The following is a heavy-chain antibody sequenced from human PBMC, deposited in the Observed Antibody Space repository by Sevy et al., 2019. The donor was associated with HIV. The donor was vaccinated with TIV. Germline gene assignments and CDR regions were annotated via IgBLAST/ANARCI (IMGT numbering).Heavy chain of an antibody. J-gene: IGHJ3*02. CDR1: GFTFSSYW. Sequence: GGSLRLSCAASGFTFSSYWMSWVRQAPGKGLEWVANIKQDGSEKYYVDSVKGRFTISRDNAKNSLYLQMNSLRAEDTAVYYCARHIKAYYYDSSGYRGSAFDIWGQGTMVTVSS. CDR2: IKQDGSEK. CDR3: ARHIKAYYYDSSGYRGSAFDI. D-gene: IGHD3-22*01. V-gene: IGHV3-7*01.